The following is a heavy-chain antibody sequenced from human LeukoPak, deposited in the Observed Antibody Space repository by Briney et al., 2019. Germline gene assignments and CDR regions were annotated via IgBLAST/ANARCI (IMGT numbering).Heavy chain of an antibody. V-gene: IGHV4-61*01. Sequence: SETLSLTCTVSGGSVSSGSYYWSWIRQPPGKGLEWIGYIYYSGGTNYNPSLKSRVTISVDTSKNQFSLKLSSVAAADTAVYYCARGTGYWGQGTLVTVSS. CDR3: ARGTGY. CDR1: GGSVSSGSYY. J-gene: IGHJ4*02. CDR2: IYYSGGT.